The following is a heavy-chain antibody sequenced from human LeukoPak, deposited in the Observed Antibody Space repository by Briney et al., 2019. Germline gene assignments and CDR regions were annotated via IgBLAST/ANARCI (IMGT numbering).Heavy chain of an antibody. D-gene: IGHD3-9*01. J-gene: IGHJ6*02. V-gene: IGHV1-2*02. Sequence: ASVKVSCKASGYTFTGYYMHWVRQAPGQGLEWMGWINPNSGVTNYAQKFQGRVTMTRDTSISTAYMELSRLRSDDTAVYYCARVLTSYYYYGMDVWGQGTTVTVSS. CDR2: INPNSGVT. CDR1: GYTFTGYY. CDR3: ARVLTSYYYYGMDV.